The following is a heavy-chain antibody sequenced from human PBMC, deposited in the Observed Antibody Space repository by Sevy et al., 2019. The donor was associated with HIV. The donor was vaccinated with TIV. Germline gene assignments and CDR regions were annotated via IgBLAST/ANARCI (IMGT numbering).Heavy chain of an antibody. D-gene: IGHD2-2*01. CDR3: ATGTRIVPAAGAFDI. V-gene: IGHV1-18*01. CDR2: MSAYNGNT. Sequence: ASVKVSCKASGYTFTSYGISWVRQAPGQGLEWMGWMSAYNGNTNYAQKLQGRVTMTTDTSTSTAYMELRSLRSDDTAVYYFATGTRIVPAAGAFDIWGQGTMVTVSS. CDR1: GYTFTSYG. J-gene: IGHJ3*02.